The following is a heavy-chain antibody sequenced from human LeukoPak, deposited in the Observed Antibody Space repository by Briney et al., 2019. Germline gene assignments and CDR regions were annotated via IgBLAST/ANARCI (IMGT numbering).Heavy chain of an antibody. D-gene: IGHD2-2*03. J-gene: IGHJ4*02. CDR1: GFTFSSYS. CDR2: ISSSSSYI. Sequence: GGSLRLSCAASGFTFSSYSMNWVRQAPGKGLEWVSSISSSSSYIYYADSVKGRFTNSRDNAKNSLYLQMNSLRAEDTAVYYCAGDGYCSSTSCPDYWGQGTLVTVSS. V-gene: IGHV3-21*01. CDR3: AGDGYCSSTSCPDY.